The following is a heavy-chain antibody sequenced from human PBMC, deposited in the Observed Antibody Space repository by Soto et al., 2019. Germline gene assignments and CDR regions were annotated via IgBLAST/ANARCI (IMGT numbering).Heavy chain of an antibody. J-gene: IGHJ6*02. CDR3: ARGGGSGSYHYYYYYGMDV. CDR1: GYTFTSYG. V-gene: IGHV1-18*01. Sequence: ASVKVSCKASGYTFTSYGISWVRQAPGQGLEWMGWISAYNGNTNYAQKLQGRVTMTTDTSTSTAYMELRSLRSDDTAVYYCARGGGSGSYHYYYYYGMDVWGQGTTVTVSS. CDR2: ISAYNGNT. D-gene: IGHD3-10*01.